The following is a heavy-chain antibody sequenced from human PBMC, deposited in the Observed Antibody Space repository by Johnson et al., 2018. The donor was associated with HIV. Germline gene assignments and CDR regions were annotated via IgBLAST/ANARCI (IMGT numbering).Heavy chain of an antibody. CDR1: GFTFSSYW. D-gene: IGHD6-6*01. Sequence: VQLVESGGGLVQPGGSLRLSCAASGFTFSSYWMSWVRQAPGKGLEWVANIKQDGSETYYVDSVKGRFPLSRDNAKNSLYLQMNSLRAEDTAVYYCARRWIVAARPPENAFDIWGQGTMVTVSS. CDR3: ARRWIVAARPPENAFDI. J-gene: IGHJ3*02. CDR2: IKQDGSET. V-gene: IGHV3-7*05.